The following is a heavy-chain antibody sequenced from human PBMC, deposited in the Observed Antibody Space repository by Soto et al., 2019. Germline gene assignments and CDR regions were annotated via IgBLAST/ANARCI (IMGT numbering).Heavy chain of an antibody. D-gene: IGHD2-2*01. V-gene: IGHV4-31*03. J-gene: IGHJ5*02. Sequence: SETLSLTCTVSGDYISGGASFWSWIRQPPGKGPEWIANVYYSGSSYYNPSLKSRLTISVDTTKNQFSLQLKSMTAADTAVYYCAKLSCTSSTCYFPGWFDPWGQGTLVTVSS. CDR3: AKLSCTSSTCYFPGWFDP. CDR2: VYYSGSS. CDR1: GDYISGGASF.